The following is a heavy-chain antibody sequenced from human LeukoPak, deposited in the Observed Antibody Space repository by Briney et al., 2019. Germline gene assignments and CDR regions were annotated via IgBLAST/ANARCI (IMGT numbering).Heavy chain of an antibody. CDR3: TTDFKDYSLDY. D-gene: IGHD4-11*01. V-gene: IGHV3-15*01. Sequence: GGSLRLSCAASGFTFSSYSMNWVRQAPGKGLEWVGRIKSKTDGGTTDYAAPVKGRFTISRDDSKNTLYLQMNSLKTEDTAVYYCTTDFKDYSLDYWGQGTLVTVSS. CDR1: GFTFSSYS. J-gene: IGHJ4*02. CDR2: IKSKTDGGTT.